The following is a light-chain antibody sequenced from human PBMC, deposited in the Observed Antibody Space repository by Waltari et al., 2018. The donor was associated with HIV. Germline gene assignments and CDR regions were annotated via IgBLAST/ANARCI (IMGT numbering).Light chain of an antibody. CDR3: QQSYSTPPT. CDR1: QSISSY. Sequence: DIQLTQSPSSLSASVGDRVTITCRASQSISSYLNWYQQKPGKAPKVLIYAASRLQSGVPSRFSDSGSGTDFTLTISSLQPEDFATYYCQQSYSTPPTFGGGTKVEIK. V-gene: IGKV1-39*01. J-gene: IGKJ4*01. CDR2: AAS.